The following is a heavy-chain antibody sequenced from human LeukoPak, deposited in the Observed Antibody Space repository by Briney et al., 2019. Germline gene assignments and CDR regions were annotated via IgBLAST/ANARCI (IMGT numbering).Heavy chain of an antibody. V-gene: IGHV4-59*02. J-gene: IGHJ4*02. D-gene: IGHD3-10*01. Sequence: SETLSLTCTVSGGSVSSYYWSWIRQPPGKGLEWIGYIFYTGSTKSNPSLNSRVTISVDTSKNQFSLRLSSVTAADTAVYYCARDRLGNYADYWGQGTLVTVSS. CDR3: ARDRLGNYADY. CDR2: IFYTGST. CDR1: GGSVSSYY.